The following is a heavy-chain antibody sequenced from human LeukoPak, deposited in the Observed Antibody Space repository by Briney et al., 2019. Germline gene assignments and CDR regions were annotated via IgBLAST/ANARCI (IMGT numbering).Heavy chain of an antibody. D-gene: IGHD6-19*01. J-gene: IGHJ4*02. CDR2: IYSGGST. V-gene: IGHV3-53*01. CDR3: ARAGWDSSGWSERPLDY. CDR1: GFTVSSNY. Sequence: GGSLRLSCAASGFTVSSNYMSWIRQAPGKGLEWVPVIYSGGSTYYADSVKGRFTISRDNSKNTLYLQMNSLRAEDTAVYYCARAGWDSSGWSERPLDYWGQGTLVTVSS.